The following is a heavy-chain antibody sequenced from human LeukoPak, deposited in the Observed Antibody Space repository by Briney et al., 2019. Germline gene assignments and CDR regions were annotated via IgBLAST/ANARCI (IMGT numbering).Heavy chain of an antibody. D-gene: IGHD6-19*01. Sequence: PGGSLRLSCVDSGFTFRSNWMYWVRQVPGRGLEWVSYISSTGYTIYYAESVKGRFTISRDNAKNSLFLQMNRLRVEDTAVYFCARGWDNSGYYCDYWGQGTLVTVSS. CDR3: ARGWDNSGYYCDY. CDR2: ISSTGYTI. J-gene: IGHJ4*02. V-gene: IGHV3-48*04. CDR1: GFTFRSNW.